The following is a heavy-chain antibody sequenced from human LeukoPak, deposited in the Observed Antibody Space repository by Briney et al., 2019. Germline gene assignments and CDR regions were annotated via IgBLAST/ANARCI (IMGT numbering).Heavy chain of an antibody. V-gene: IGHV3-23*01. Sequence: GGSLRLSCVGSGXTFSSYSMSWVRQAPGKGREWVSGISSSGGSAYYADSVKGRFTISRDNSKNTLYLQMNSLRAEDTAIYYCAKGDDILTGDFDYWGQGTLVTVSS. CDR2: ISSSGGSA. CDR1: GXTFSSYS. CDR3: AKGDDILTGDFDY. D-gene: IGHD3-9*01. J-gene: IGHJ4*02.